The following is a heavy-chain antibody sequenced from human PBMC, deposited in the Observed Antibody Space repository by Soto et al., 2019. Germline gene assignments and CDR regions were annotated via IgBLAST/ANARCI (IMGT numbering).Heavy chain of an antibody. D-gene: IGHD6-6*01. CDR3: ARGYSSSSDPFDY. CDR1: GGTFSSYA. CDR2: VIPIVGTP. Sequence: GASVKVSCKASGGTFSSYAISWARQAPGQGLEWMGGVIPIVGTPNYAQKFQGRVTITADESTSTVYMELSSLISEDTAVYFCARGYSSSSDPFDYWGQGTLVTVSS. J-gene: IGHJ4*02. V-gene: IGHV1-69*13.